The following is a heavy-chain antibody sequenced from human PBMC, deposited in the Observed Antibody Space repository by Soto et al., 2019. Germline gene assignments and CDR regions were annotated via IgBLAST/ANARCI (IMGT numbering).Heavy chain of an antibody. J-gene: IGHJ6*02. CDR1: GGTFSSYA. V-gene: IGHV1-69*01. Sequence: QVQLVQSGAEAKKPGPSVKDSCKASGGTFSSYATSWVRQAPGPGLEWRGGIIPIFGTANYAQKFQGRVTITADETTRTADVALSSSGSKDTAVYYCARAQGLQRPYYYYYGRDVTGQGTPVTVAS. D-gene: IGHD6-25*01. CDR3: ARAQGLQRPYYYYYGRDV. CDR2: IIPIFGTA.